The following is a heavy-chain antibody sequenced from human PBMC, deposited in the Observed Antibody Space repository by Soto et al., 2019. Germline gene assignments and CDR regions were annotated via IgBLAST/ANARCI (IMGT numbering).Heavy chain of an antibody. CDR1: GGSISSYY. CDR3: ARHLGDSSGWYRVDAFDI. CDR2: IYYSGST. V-gene: IGHV4-59*08. Sequence: SETLSLTCTVSGGSISSYYWSWIRQPPGKGLEWIGYIYYSGSTNYNPSLKSRVTISVDTSKNQFSLKLSSVTAADTAVYYCARHLGDSSGWYRVDAFDIWGQGTMVTVSS. D-gene: IGHD6-19*01. J-gene: IGHJ3*02.